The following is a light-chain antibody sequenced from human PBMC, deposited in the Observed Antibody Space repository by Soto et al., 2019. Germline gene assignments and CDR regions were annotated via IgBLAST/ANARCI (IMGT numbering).Light chain of an antibody. CDR2: EVT. CDR1: SSDVGGYNY. CDR3: SSFAGSRYV. Sequence: QSALTQPPSASGSPGQSVTISCTGTSSDVGGYNYVSWYQQHPGKAPKLMIYEVTKRPSGVPDRFSGSKSGNTASLTVSGLQVEDEADYYRSSFAGSRYVFGTGTKVTVL. J-gene: IGLJ1*01. V-gene: IGLV2-8*01.